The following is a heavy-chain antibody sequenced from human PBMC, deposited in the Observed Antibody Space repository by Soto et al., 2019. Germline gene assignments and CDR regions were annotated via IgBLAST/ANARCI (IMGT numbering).Heavy chain of an antibody. Sequence: QVQLVQSGAEVKKPGSSVKVSCKASGGTFSSYAISWVRQAPGQGLEWMGGIIPIFGTANYAQKFQGRVTIIADESTSTAYMELSSLRSEDTAVYYCASVMVVVVIGAFDIWGQGTMVTVSS. J-gene: IGHJ3*02. V-gene: IGHV1-69*01. CDR3: ASVMVVVVIGAFDI. CDR1: GGTFSSYA. D-gene: IGHD3-22*01. CDR2: IIPIFGTA.